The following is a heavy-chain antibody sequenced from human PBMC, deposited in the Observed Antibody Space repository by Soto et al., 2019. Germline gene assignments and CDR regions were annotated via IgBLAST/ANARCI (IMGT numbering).Heavy chain of an antibody. CDR1: GFTFSDYY. CDR2: ISGSGGSI. Sequence: PGGSLRLCCAASGFTFSDYYMSWIRQAPGKGLEWVSCISGSGGSIYYAGSVQGRFTISRDNSKNFLYLQMNSLRTEDTAVYYCANNVLFRDYFDYWGQGSLVTVSS. CDR3: ANNVLFRDYFDY. V-gene: IGHV3-11*01. J-gene: IGHJ4*02. D-gene: IGHD3-10*02.